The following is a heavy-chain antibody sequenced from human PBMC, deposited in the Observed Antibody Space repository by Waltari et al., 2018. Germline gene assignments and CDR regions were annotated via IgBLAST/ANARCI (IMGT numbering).Heavy chain of an antibody. CDR2: IYHSGSS. J-gene: IGHJ6*02. CDR1: GGSISSSNW. V-gene: IGHV4-4*02. Sequence: QVQLQESGPGLVKPSGTLSLTCAVSGGSISSSNWWSCVRQPQGKGLEGIGEIYHSGSSNYNPSLKSRGTIAVDKSKNQFSLKLSSVTAADTAVYYWAGYLSSSRRGGMDVWGQGTTVTVSS. D-gene: IGHD6-13*01. CDR3: AGYLSSSRRGGMDV.